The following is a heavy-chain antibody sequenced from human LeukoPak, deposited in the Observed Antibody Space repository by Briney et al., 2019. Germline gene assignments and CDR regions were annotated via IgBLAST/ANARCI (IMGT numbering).Heavy chain of an antibody. D-gene: IGHD3-3*01. CDR1: GFTFSSYA. J-gene: IGHJ6*03. CDR2: ISGSGGST. Sequence: GGSLRLSCAASGFTFSSYAMSWVRQAPGKGLEWVSAISGSGGSTYYADSVKGRFTISRDNSNNTLYLQMNSLRVEDTAMYYCARRVWSGSYYYMDVWSKGTTVTVS. CDR3: ARRVWSGSYYYMDV. V-gene: IGHV3-23*01.